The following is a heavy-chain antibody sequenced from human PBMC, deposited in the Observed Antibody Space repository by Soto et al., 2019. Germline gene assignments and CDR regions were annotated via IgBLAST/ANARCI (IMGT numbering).Heavy chain of an antibody. CDR2: ISYDGSKK. D-gene: IGHD6-19*01. J-gene: IGHJ4*02. CDR1: GFTFNSYG. CDR3: AKEIGYSSGWPFDY. V-gene: IGHV3-30*18. Sequence: QVQLVESGGGVVQPGRSLRLSCADSGFTFNSYGMHWVRQAPGKGLEWLAVISYDGSKKYYADSVKGRFTISRDNSKNTLYLQMNSLRAEDTAVYYCAKEIGYSSGWPFDYWGQGTLVTVSS.